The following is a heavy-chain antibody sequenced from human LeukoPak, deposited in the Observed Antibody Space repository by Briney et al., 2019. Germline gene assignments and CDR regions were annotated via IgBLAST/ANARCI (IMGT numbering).Heavy chain of an antibody. V-gene: IGHV4-61*02. CDR1: GGSISSGSYY. Sequence: SETLSLTCTVSGGSISSGSYYWSWIRQPAGKGLEWIGRIYTSGSTNYNPSLKSRVTISVDTSKNQFSLKLSSVTAADTAVYYCARDQSCSSTSCFYYYYYMDVWGKGTTVTVSS. D-gene: IGHD2-2*01. CDR2: IYTSGST. J-gene: IGHJ6*03. CDR3: ARDQSCSSTSCFYYYYYMDV.